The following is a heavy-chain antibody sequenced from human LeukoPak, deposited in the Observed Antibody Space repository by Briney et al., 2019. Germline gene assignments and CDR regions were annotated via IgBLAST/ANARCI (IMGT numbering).Heavy chain of an antibody. CDR2: IYYSGST. D-gene: IGHD6-13*01. Sequence: SETLSLTCSVSDGSISSHYWSWIRQPPGKGLEWIGSIYYSGSTYYNPSLKSRVTISVDTSKNQFSLKLSSVTAADTAVYYCARHGIAAGDWFDPWGQGTLVTVSS. J-gene: IGHJ5*02. V-gene: IGHV4-59*05. CDR3: ARHGIAAGDWFDP. CDR1: DGSISSHY.